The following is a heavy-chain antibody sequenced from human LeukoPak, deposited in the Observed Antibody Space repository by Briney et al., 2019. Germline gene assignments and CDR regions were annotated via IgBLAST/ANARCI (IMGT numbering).Heavy chain of an antibody. CDR3: AKDISRDYYDSSGYYYYGMDV. J-gene: IGHJ6*02. CDR1: GFTFDDYA. Sequence: PGGSLRLSCAASGFTFDDYAMHWVRQAPGKGLEWVSGISWNSGSIGYADSVKGRFTISRDNAKNSLYLQMNSLRAEDTALYYCAKDISRDYYDSSGYYYYGMDVWGQGTTVTVSS. CDR2: ISWNSGSI. D-gene: IGHD3-22*01. V-gene: IGHV3-9*01.